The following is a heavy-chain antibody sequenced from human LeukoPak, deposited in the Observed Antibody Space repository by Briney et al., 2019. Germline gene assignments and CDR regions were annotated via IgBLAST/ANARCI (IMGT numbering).Heavy chain of an antibody. J-gene: IGHJ4*02. CDR2: IKQDGSEK. Sequence: GGSLRLPCAASGFTFSTYWMSWVRQAPGKGLEWVANIKQDGSEKYYVDSVKGRFTISRDNAKNSLYLQMNSLRAEDTAVYYCARDVRYYDSSGYYLGFDYWGQGTLVTVSS. V-gene: IGHV3-7*01. D-gene: IGHD3-22*01. CDR3: ARDVRYYDSSGYYLGFDY. CDR1: GFTFSTYW.